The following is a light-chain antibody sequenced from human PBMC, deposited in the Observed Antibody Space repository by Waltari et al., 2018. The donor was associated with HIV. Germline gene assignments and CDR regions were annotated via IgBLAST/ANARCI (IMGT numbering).Light chain of an antibody. J-gene: IGLJ2*01. Sequence: SYDLTQPPSVSVSPGKTAEITCSGDALPSQHVHWYQQKPGQAPILMIYNDHERPSGIPERFSGSTSGTTVTLTISGVQAEDEADYYCQSTDISGTLVVFGGGTKLTVL. CDR3: QSTDISGTLVV. V-gene: IGLV3-25*03. CDR1: ALPSQH. CDR2: NDH.